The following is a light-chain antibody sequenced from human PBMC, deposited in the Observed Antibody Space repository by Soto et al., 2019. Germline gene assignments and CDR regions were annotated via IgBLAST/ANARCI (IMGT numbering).Light chain of an antibody. J-gene: IGLJ2*01. V-gene: IGLV1-51*01. Sequence: QSVLTQPPSVSAAPGQAVTIACSGSISNIGNNHVSWYQQLQRTAPKFLIYDSNHRPSGITDRCFGAKSGTSATLGITGLQPGDEADDYYGTWDSSRSAVVFGGGTKLTVL. CDR1: ISNIGNNH. CDR3: GTWDSSRSAVV. CDR2: DSN.